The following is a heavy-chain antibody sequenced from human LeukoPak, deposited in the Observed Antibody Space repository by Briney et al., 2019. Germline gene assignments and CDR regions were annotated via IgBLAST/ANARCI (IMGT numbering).Heavy chain of an antibody. V-gene: IGHV3-21*04. J-gene: IGHJ3*02. Sequence: GGSLRLSCAASGFTFSDYAMNWVRQAPGKGLEWVSSISSGGNYLYYADSVRGRFTISRDNAETSLYLQMNSLRADDTAVYSCARPIVGATIKAFDIWGQGTMVTVSS. CDR3: ARPIVGATIKAFDI. CDR2: ISSGGNYL. D-gene: IGHD1-26*01. CDR1: GFTFSDYA.